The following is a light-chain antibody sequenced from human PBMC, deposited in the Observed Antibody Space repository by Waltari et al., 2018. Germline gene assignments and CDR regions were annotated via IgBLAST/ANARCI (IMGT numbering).Light chain of an antibody. J-gene: IGKJ3*01. V-gene: IGKV3-20*01. CDR1: QSVSSSY. CDR3: QQYGSSPFT. Sequence: VLTQSPGTLSLSPGERATLSCRASQSVSSSYLAWYQQKPGQAPRLLIYGASSRATGIPDRFSGSGSGTDFTLTISRLEPEDFAVYYCQQYGSSPFTFGPGTKVDIK. CDR2: GAS.